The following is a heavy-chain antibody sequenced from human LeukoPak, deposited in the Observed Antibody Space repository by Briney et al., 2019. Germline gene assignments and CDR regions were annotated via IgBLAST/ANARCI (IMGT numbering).Heavy chain of an antibody. J-gene: IGHJ4*02. CDR3: AKARNAVAGTGYYFDN. D-gene: IGHD6-19*01. Sequence: PGGSLRLSCAASGFTFDDYAMHWVRQAPGKGLEWVSLVTWDGSFTYYVDSVEGRFTISRDYSKNSLYLQMNSLRAEDTAFYYCAKARNAVAGTGYYFDNWGQGTLVAVSS. CDR1: GFTFDDYA. CDR2: VTWDGSFT. V-gene: IGHV3-43D*03.